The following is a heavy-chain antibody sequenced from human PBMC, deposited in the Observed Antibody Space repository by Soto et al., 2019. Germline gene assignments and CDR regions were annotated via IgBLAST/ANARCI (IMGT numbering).Heavy chain of an antibody. CDR2: IIPIFGTA. CDR1: GGTFSSYA. Sequence: SVKVSCKASGGTFSSYAISWVRQAPGQGLEWMGGIIPIFGTANYAQKFQGRVTITADKSTSTAYMELSSLRSEDTAVYYCARSATQDYYDSSGYGDYWGQGTLVTVS. J-gene: IGHJ4*02. V-gene: IGHV1-69*06. CDR3: ARSATQDYYDSSGYGDY. D-gene: IGHD3-22*01.